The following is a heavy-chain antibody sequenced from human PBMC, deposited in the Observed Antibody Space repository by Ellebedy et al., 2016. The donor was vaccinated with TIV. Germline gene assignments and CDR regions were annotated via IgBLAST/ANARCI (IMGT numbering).Heavy chain of an antibody. CDR1: GFSFRSYW. D-gene: IGHD4-17*01. CDR2: IYQDGSNQ. V-gene: IGHV3-7*01. J-gene: IGHJ5*02. Sequence: GESLKISCVASGFSFRSYWMSWVRQAPGKGLEWVANIYQDGSNQYYVDSVKGRFTISRDNANKSLFLQMNSLRGEDTAVYYCARRGAYGDYAVQINSWFDPWGQGTLVTVSP. CDR3: ARRGAYGDYAVQINSWFDP.